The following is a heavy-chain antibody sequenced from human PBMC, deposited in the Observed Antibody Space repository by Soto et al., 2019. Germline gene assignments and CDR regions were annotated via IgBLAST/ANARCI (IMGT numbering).Heavy chain of an antibody. CDR3: ARDRSRYYYDSSGSFGDAFDI. J-gene: IGHJ3*02. V-gene: IGHV3-66*01. CDR2: IYSGGST. D-gene: IGHD3-22*01. Sequence: SLRLSCAASGFTVSSNYMSWVRQAPGKGLEWVSVIYSGGSTYYADSVKGRFTISRDNSKNTLYLQMNSLRAEDTAVYYCARDRSRYYYDSSGSFGDAFDIWGQGTMVTVSS. CDR1: GFTVSSNY.